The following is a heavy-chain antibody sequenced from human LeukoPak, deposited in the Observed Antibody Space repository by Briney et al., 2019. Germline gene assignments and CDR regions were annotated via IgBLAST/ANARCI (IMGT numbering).Heavy chain of an antibody. J-gene: IGHJ4*02. CDR3: ARVYGSGTYFFDY. CDR1: GGSISSSIYY. Sequence: PSETLSLTCTVSGGSISSSIYYWGWIRQPPGKGLEWIGSIYYSGSTYYNPSLKSRVTISVDTSKNQFSLKLSSVTAADTAVYYCARVYGSGTYFFDYWGQGTLVTVSS. V-gene: IGHV4-39*01. D-gene: IGHD3-10*01. CDR2: IYYSGST.